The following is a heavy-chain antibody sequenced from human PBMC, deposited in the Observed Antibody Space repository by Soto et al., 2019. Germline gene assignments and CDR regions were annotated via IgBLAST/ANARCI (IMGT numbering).Heavy chain of an antibody. Sequence: GGSLRLPCAGSGFTFSTYGIHWVRQAPGKGLEWVTVISFDGNIKYYADSVKGRFTISRDSSKTTLFLQMDSLRAEDTAVYFCAKVSEGSMITFGGVIASWGQGTLVTVSS. CDR2: ISFDGNIK. V-gene: IGHV3-30*18. D-gene: IGHD3-16*01. CDR3: AKVSEGSMITFGGVIAS. CDR1: GFTFSTYG. J-gene: IGHJ5*01.